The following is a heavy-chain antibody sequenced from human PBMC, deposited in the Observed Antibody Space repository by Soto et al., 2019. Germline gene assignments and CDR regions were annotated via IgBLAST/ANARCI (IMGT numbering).Heavy chain of an antibody. CDR1: GFTLSSYG. J-gene: IGHJ6*03. V-gene: IGHV3-30*18. D-gene: IGHD3-10*01. CDR2: ISYDGSNK. Sequence: VHLVESGGGVVQPGRSLRLSCAASGFTLSSYGMHWVRQAPGKGLAWVAVISYDGSNKDYADSVKGRSTISRDNSKHTLYLQMNSLRAEDTAVYYCAKDHFGSGSLYMDVWDKGTTVTVSS. CDR3: AKDHFGSGSLYMDV.